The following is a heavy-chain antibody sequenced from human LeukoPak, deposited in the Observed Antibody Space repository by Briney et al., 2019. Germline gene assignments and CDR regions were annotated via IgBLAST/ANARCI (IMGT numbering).Heavy chain of an antibody. CDR1: GLPFSSFG. J-gene: IGHJ5*02. D-gene: IGHD3-22*01. Sequence: GGPLSLSCAASGLPFSSFGLPWVRQAPGRGLEWRPFFRYDGSNKYYADSLKGRFTISRDNSKNTLYLQMNSLRAEDTAVYYCAKGKDDYDSSGSNWFDPWGQGTLVTVSS. CDR3: AKGKDDYDSSGSNWFDP. CDR2: FRYDGSNK. V-gene: IGHV3-30*02.